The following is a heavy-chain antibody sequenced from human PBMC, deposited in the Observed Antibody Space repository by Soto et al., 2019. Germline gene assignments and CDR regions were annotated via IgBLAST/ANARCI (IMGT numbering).Heavy chain of an antibody. CDR1: GYTLTELS. J-gene: IGHJ6*02. V-gene: IGHV1-24*01. CDR3: ATDVVFEIFGVDLNPRDYGMDV. CDR2: FDPEDGET. Sequence: ASVKVSCKVTGYTLTELSMHWVRQAPGKGLEWMGGFDPEDGETIYAQKFQGRVTMTEDTSTDTAYMELSSLRSEDAAVYYCATDVVFEIFGVDLNPRDYGMDVWGQGTTVTVSS. D-gene: IGHD3-3*01.